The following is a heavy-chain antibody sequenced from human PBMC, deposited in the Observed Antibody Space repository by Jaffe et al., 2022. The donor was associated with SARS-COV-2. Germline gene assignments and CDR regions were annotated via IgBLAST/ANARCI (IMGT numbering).Heavy chain of an antibody. CDR2: ISGSGDRT. J-gene: IGHJ4*02. CDR1: GFTFSSYA. V-gene: IGHV3-23*01. Sequence: EVQLLESGGGLVQPGGSLRLSCAASGFTFSSYAMSWVRQAPGQGLEWLSAISGSGDRTYYGDSVKGRFTISRDNSKNTLYLQMNSLRAEDTAVYYCAKGPREYLIEYWGQGTLVTVSS. D-gene: IGHD2-2*01. CDR3: AKGPREYLIEY.